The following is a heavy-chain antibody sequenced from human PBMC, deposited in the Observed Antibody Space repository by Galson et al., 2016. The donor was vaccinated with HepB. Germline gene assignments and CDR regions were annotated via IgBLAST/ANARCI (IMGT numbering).Heavy chain of an antibody. D-gene: IGHD3-9*01. CDR3: VRVVRGRIYDLVADGDS. CDR1: GGTFRSSV. CDR2: IIPIFGSL. Sequence: SVKVSCKASGGTFRSSVISWVRQAPGQGLEWMGGIIPIFGSLNSAQKFQGRVTFTADESTSTAYMEMSSLTSEDTAVYYCVRVVRGRIYDLVADGDSWGQGTLVTVSS. V-gene: IGHV1-69*13. J-gene: IGHJ4*02.